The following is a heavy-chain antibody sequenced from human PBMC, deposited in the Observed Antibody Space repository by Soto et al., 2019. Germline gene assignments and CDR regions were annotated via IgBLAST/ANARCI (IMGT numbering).Heavy chain of an antibody. CDR2: IYHSGNT. CDR3: ARRWGEGRVDY. J-gene: IGHJ4*02. D-gene: IGHD3-10*01. V-gene: IGHV4-4*02. Sequence: QVQLQESGPGLVKPSGTLSLTCAVSGGSISSSNWWSWVRQPPGKGLEWIGEIYHSGNTNYNPSLQSRGTMAVAKSRNQCSLKLSSVTAADTAVYYCARRWGEGRVDYWGQGTLVTVSS. CDR1: GGSISSSNW.